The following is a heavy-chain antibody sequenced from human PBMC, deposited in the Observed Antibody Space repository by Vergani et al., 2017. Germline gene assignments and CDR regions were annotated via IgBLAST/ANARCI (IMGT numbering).Heavy chain of an antibody. J-gene: IGHJ4*02. CDR3: VRDRGGMATIYGYFYY. CDR2: ISYDGSNK. Sequence: QVQLVESGGGVVQPGRSLRLSCAASGFTFSSYGMHWVRQAPGKGLEWVAVISYDGSNKYYADSVKGRFTISRDNSKNTLYLQMNSLRAEDTAVYYCVRDRGGMATIYGYFYYWGQGTLVTVSS. V-gene: IGHV3-30*03. D-gene: IGHD5-24*01. CDR1: GFTFSSYG.